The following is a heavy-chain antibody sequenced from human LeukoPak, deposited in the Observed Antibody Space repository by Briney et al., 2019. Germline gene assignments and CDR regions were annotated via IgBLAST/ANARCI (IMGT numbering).Heavy chain of an antibody. CDR3: ARGDRAYAY. J-gene: IGHJ4*02. V-gene: IGHV4-34*01. CDR1: GGSFSSYY. D-gene: IGHD5-12*01. CDR2: INHSGST. Sequence: SETLSLTCDVCGGSFSSYYWAWIRQPPGKGLEWIGEINHSGSTNYNPSLKSRVTISLDTSKIQFSLKLSSVTAADTAVYYCARGDRAYAYWGQGTLVTVSS.